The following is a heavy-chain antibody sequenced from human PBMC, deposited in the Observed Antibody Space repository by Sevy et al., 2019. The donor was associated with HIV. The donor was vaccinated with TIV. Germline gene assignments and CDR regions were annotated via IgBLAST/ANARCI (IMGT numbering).Heavy chain of an antibody. CDR2: IYHSGST. CDR1: GGSISSSNW. CDR3: ARGPYSNSSDYYYYGMDV. Sequence: SETLSLTCAVSGGSISSSNWWSWVRQPPGKGLEWIGEIYHSGSTNYNPSLKSRVTISVDKSKNQFSLKLSSVTAADTAVYYCARGPYSNSSDYYYYGMDVWGQGTTVTVSS. D-gene: IGHD6-6*01. V-gene: IGHV4-4*02. J-gene: IGHJ6*02.